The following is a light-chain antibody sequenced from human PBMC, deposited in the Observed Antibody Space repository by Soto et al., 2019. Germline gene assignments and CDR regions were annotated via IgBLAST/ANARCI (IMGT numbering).Light chain of an antibody. CDR3: QQSYSNSYT. J-gene: IGKJ2*01. V-gene: IGKV3-11*01. Sequence: EIVLTQSPATLSLSPGERVTLSCRASQSVSFYLAWYQQKPGQAPRLLIFDASYRATGIPARFSGSGSGTDFTLTISSLQPEDFGTYFCQQSYSNSYTFGQGTTLEIK. CDR2: DAS. CDR1: QSVSFY.